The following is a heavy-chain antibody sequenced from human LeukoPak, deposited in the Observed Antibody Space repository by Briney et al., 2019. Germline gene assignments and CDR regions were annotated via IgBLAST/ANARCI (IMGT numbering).Heavy chain of an antibody. J-gene: IGHJ4*02. CDR1: GFTVSTNY. V-gene: IGHV3-21*01. Sequence: GGSLRLSCAASGFTVSTNYMAWVRQAPGKGLEWVSSISSSSSYIYYADSVKGRFTISRDNAKNSLYLQMNSLRAEDTAVYYCARDQDWGSGYFDYWGQGTLVTVSS. D-gene: IGHD7-27*01. CDR2: ISSSSSYI. CDR3: ARDQDWGSGYFDY.